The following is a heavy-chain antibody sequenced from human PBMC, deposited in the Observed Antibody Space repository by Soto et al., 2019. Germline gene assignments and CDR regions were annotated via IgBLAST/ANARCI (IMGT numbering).Heavy chain of an antibody. V-gene: IGHV3-21*02. CDR3: VRDFGRYFRTGYMGV. J-gene: IGHJ6*03. D-gene: IGHD3-9*01. Sequence: EVQLVESGGGLVKPGGSLRLSCAASGFSFSTYSMNWVRQAPGKGLEWVSSINEDSTYIYYAGSVRGRFTISRDNAEDSLCLQMNSLRAEDTAVYYCVRDFGRYFRTGYMGVWGDGATVTVSS. CDR1: GFSFSTYS. CDR2: INEDSTYI.